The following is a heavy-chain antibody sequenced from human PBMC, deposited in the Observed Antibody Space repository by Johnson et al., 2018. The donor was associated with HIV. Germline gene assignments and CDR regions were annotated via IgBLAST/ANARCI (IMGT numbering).Heavy chain of an antibody. CDR3: AKDRGAARAFDAFDI. CDR2: IWYDGSNK. V-gene: IGHV3-33*06. D-gene: IGHD6-6*01. J-gene: IGHJ3*02. CDR1: GFTFSSYG. Sequence: QMQLVESGGGVVQPGGSLRLSCAASGFTFSSYGMHWVRQAPGKGLEWVAVIWYDGSNKYYADSVKGRFTISRDNSKNTLYLQMNSLRAEDTAVYYCAKDRGAARAFDAFDIWGQGTMVTVSS.